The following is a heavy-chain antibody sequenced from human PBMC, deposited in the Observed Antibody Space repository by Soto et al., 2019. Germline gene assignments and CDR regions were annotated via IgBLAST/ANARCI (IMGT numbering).Heavy chain of an antibody. J-gene: IGHJ4*02. CDR1: GFTFSSYG. Sequence: QVQLVESGGGVVQPGRSLRLSCAASGFTFSSYGMHWVRQAPGKGLEWVAVISYDGSNKYYADSVKGRFTISRDNSKNTLYLQMNSLRAEDTAVYYCAKDLRTTVTEELFDYWGQGTLVTVSS. D-gene: IGHD4-17*01. V-gene: IGHV3-30*18. CDR3: AKDLRTTVTEELFDY. CDR2: ISYDGSNK.